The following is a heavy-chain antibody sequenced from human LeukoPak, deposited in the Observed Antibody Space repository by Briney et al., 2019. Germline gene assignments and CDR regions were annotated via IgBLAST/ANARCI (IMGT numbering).Heavy chain of an antibody. V-gene: IGHV3-53*01. J-gene: IGHJ6*02. CDR2: IYSGGRT. Sequence: GGSLRLSCAASGFTVSSSYMSWVRQAPGKGLEWVSVIYSGGRTFYADSVKGRFTISRDNSKNTLYLQLNSLGAEDTAVYFCARPWSSSGNQELFNYYYYGLDVWGQGTTVTVSS. CDR3: ARPWSSSGNQELFNYYYYGLDV. D-gene: IGHD6-13*01. CDR1: GFTVSSSY.